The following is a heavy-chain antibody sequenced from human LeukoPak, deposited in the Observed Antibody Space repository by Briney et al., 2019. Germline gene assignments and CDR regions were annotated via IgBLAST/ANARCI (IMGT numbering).Heavy chain of an antibody. Sequence: GGSLRLSCAASGFTFSSYGMHWVRQAPGKGLEWVAVISYDGSNKYYADSVKGRFPIPRDSSKNTLFLQMNRLRPDDAAVYYCAKAPVTTCRGAFCYPFDYWGRGTLVTVSS. CDR2: ISYDGSNK. J-gene: IGHJ4*02. D-gene: IGHD2-15*01. CDR3: AKAPVTTCRGAFCYPFDY. CDR1: GFTFSSYG. V-gene: IGHV3-33*05.